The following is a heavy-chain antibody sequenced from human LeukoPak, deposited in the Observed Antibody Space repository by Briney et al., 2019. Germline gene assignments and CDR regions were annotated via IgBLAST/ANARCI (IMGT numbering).Heavy chain of an antibody. V-gene: IGHV1-2*02. CDR1: GYTFTGYY. CDR3: ASPFTMVRGGPMNY. Sequence: GASVKVSCKASGYTFTGYYMHWVRQAPGQGLEWMGWINPNHGDTNYAQKFQDRVSMTRDTSISTAYMHLSRLRSADTAVYYCASPFTMVRGGPMNYWGQGTLVTASS. J-gene: IGHJ4*02. D-gene: IGHD3-10*01. CDR2: INPNHGDT.